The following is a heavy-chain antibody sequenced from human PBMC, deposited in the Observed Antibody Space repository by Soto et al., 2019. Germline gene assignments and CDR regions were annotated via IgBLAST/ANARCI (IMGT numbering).Heavy chain of an antibody. CDR3: ARDTYFDYYYYGMDV. CDR1: GFTFSSYS. D-gene: IGHD3-9*01. Sequence: EVQLVESGGGLVKPGGSLRLSCAASGFTFSSYSMNWVRQAPGKGLEWVSSISSSSSYIYYADSVKGRFTISRDNAKNSLYLQMNSLRAEDTAVYYCARDTYFDYYYYGMDVWGQGTTVTVSS. V-gene: IGHV3-21*01. J-gene: IGHJ6*02. CDR2: ISSSSSYI.